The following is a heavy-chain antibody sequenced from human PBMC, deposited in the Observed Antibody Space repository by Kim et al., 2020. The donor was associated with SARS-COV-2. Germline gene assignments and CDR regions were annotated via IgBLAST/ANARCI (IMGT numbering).Heavy chain of an antibody. V-gene: IGHV3-23*01. J-gene: IGHJ4*02. CDR3: ARGPLIYFDY. Sequence: TCSAASVKGRFTISRDNSKNTLYLPMNSLRVDDTAVYYCARGPLIYFDYWGQGTLVTVSS. CDR2: T. D-gene: IGHD2-8*01.